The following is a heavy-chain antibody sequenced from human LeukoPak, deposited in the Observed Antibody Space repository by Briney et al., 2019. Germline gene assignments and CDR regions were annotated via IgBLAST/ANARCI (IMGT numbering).Heavy chain of an antibody. CDR1: GYSFTPYS. J-gene: IGHJ4*02. CDR2: ISTNSGNP. Sequence: ASVKVSCKASGYSFTPYSINWVRQAPGQGLEWMGYISTNSGNPTYAQGFTGRFVFSLDASVSTTYMEIYSLRADDTAVYYCARDRASGSYDYWGQGTLVTVSS. D-gene: IGHD1-26*01. CDR3: ARDRASGSYDY. V-gene: IGHV7-4-1*01.